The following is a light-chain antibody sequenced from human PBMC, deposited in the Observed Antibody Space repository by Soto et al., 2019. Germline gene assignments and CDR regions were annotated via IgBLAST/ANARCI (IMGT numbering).Light chain of an antibody. Sequence: ESGLTQSPGTLSLSPGERATLSCRASQSVSSSYLAWYQQKPGQAPRLLIYGASSRATGIPDRFSGSGSGTDFTLTIRRLEPEDFAVYYCQQYGSSPLTFGGGTKVEIK. J-gene: IGKJ4*01. CDR1: QSVSSSY. CDR2: GAS. V-gene: IGKV3-20*01. CDR3: QQYGSSPLT.